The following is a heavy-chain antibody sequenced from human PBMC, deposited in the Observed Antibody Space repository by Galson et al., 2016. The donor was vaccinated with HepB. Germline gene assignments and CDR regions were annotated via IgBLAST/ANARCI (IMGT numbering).Heavy chain of an antibody. Sequence: SCKASGYTFKSYYLNWVRQAPGKRLEWVAVIWYDGSESEYLDSVQGRFTVSRDNSKKTLYLQMDSLRNDDTAVYYCARGKGADYKDAFELWGQGTRVTVSS. V-gene: IGHV3-33*08. CDR3: ARGKGADYKDAFEL. J-gene: IGHJ3*01. D-gene: IGHD4-11*01. CDR1: GYTFKSYY. CDR2: IWYDGSES.